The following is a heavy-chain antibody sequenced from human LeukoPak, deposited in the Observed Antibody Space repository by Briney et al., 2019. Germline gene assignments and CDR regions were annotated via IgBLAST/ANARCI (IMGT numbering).Heavy chain of an antibody. J-gene: IGHJ4*02. V-gene: IGHV3-23*01. CDR2: ISASGGST. CDR3: AKDQRWESPHYLDS. CDR1: XFXXSXSA. D-gene: IGHD1-26*01. Sequence: GSXXLXCXAXXFXXSXSAXXWVRQVPGKGLEWVSGISASGGSTYYADSVRGRFTISRDNSKNTLYVQMNSLRDEDTAVYYCAKDQRWESPHYLDSWGQGTLVTVSS.